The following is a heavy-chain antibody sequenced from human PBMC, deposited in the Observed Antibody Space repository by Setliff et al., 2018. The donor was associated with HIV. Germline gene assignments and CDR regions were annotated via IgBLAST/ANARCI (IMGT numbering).Heavy chain of an antibody. CDR1: DGSISSSSYY. V-gene: IGHV4-39*07. Sequence: SETLSLTCTVSDGSISSSSYYWGWIRQPPEKGLEWIGSIYYSGSTYYNPSLKSRVTISVDTSKNQFSLNLTSVTAADTAVYYCAQLTPRTHYFYGMDVWGQGTTVTVSS. J-gene: IGHJ6*02. CDR3: AQLTPRTHYFYGMDV. CDR2: IYYSGST.